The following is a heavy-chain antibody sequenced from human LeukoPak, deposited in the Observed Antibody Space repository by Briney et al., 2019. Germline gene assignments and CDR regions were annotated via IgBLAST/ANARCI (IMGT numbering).Heavy chain of an antibody. Sequence: SETLSLTCAVYGGSFSGYYWSWIRQPPGKGLEWIAYIYYSGSTSYNPSLKSRVTISVDKSKNQLSLRLTSVTAADTAVYYCARHGSTSGRGGYYFDYWGQGTLVTVSS. CDR1: GGSFSGYY. J-gene: IGHJ4*02. CDR2: IYYSGST. D-gene: IGHD1-1*01. CDR3: ARHGSTSGRGGYYFDY. V-gene: IGHV4-59*08.